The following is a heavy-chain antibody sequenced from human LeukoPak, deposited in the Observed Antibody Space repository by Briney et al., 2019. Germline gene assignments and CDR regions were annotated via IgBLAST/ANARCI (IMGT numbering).Heavy chain of an antibody. CDR1: GYIFTGYY. CDR2: INPISGVT. Sequence: ASVKVSCKASGYIFTGYYIHWVRQAPGQGLEWMGWINPISGVTNYAQKFQGRVTMTRDTSISTAYMELSRLRSDDTAVYYCARAALGYSSTWDYYYYMDVWGKGTTVTVSS. CDR3: ARAALGYSSTWDYYYYMDV. D-gene: IGHD6-13*01. V-gene: IGHV1-2*02. J-gene: IGHJ6*03.